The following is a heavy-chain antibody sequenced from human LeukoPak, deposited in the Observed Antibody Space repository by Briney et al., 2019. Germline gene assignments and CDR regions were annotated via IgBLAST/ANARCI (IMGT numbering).Heavy chain of an antibody. CDR1: GITFSTSD. Sequence: GGSLRLSCEASGITFSTSDMHWVRQAPGKGLEWVSVIGTAGDTYYADSVKGRFTISRENAKNSLYLQMNSLRAGDTAVYYCARGSIRVGMDVWGQGTTVTVSS. V-gene: IGHV3-13*01. J-gene: IGHJ6*02. D-gene: IGHD6-13*01. CDR3: ARGSIRVGMDV. CDR2: IGTAGDT.